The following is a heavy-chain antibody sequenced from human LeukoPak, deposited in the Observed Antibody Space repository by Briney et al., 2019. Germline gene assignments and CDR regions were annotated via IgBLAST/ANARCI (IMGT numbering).Heavy chain of an antibody. CDR1: GGSISSYY. J-gene: IGHJ4*02. D-gene: IGHD1-26*01. CDR2: IYYSGST. V-gene: IGHV4-59*08. Sequence: PSETLSLTCTVSGGSISSYYWSWIRQPPGKGLEWIGYIYYSGSTNYNPPLKSRVTISVDTSKNQFSLKLSSVTAADTAVYYCARFGGGSYSAPFDYWGQGTLVTVSS. CDR3: ARFGGGSYSAPFDY.